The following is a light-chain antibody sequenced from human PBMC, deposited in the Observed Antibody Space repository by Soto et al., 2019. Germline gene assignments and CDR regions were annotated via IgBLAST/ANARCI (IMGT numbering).Light chain of an antibody. V-gene: IGKV1-8*01. CDR1: QGISSY. CDR2: AAS. Sequence: AILMTQSPSSFSASTGDRVTITCRASQGISSYLAWYQQKPGKPPKLLIYAASTLQSGVPSRFSGSGSGTDFTLTISCLQSEDFATYDCQQYDSYPVGFGQGTKVDIK. CDR3: QQYDSYPVG. J-gene: IGKJ1*01.